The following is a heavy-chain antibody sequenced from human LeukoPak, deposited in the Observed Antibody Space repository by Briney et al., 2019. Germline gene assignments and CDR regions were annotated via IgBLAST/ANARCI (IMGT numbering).Heavy chain of an antibody. D-gene: IGHD5-12*01. V-gene: IGHV1-8*01. CDR1: GYTFTSYD. Sequence: GASVKVSCKASGYTFTSYDINWVRQATGQGLEWMGWMNPNSGNTGYAQKFQGRATMTRNTSISTAYMELSSLRSEDTAVYYCARPFSVYGGYDLYYYYYGMDVWAKGPRSPSP. CDR2: MNPNSGNT. CDR3: ARPFSVYGGYDLYYYYYGMDV. J-gene: IGHJ6*02.